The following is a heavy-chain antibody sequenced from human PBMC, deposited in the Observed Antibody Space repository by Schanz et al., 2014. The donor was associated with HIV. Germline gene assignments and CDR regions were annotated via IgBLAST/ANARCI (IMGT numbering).Heavy chain of an antibody. Sequence: QVQMVESGGGVVQPGRSLRLSCAASGFTLGNSAMHWVRQAPGKGLEWGAIKSFDGSNKYYADSVKGRFTISRDNSKNTLYLQMNSLRVEDTAVYYCARDLPNPYFDFSGPAGDYWGQGALVTVSS. CDR3: ARDLPNPYFDFSGPAGDY. CDR1: GFTLGNSA. D-gene: IGHD3-22*01. CDR2: KSFDGSNK. J-gene: IGHJ4*02. V-gene: IGHV3-30-3*01.